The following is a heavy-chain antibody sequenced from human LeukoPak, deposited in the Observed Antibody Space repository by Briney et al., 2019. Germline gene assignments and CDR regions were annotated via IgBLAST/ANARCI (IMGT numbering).Heavy chain of an antibody. CDR2: IIPIFGTA. CDR3: ARDSGTANWFDP. J-gene: IGHJ5*02. CDR1: GGTFSSYA. D-gene: IGHD1-1*01. V-gene: IGHV1-69*13. Sequence: SVKVSCKASGGTFSSYAISWVRQAPGQGLEWRGGIIPIFGTANYAQKFQGRVTITADESTSTAYMELSSLRSEDTAVYYCARDSGTANWFDPWGQGTLVTVSS.